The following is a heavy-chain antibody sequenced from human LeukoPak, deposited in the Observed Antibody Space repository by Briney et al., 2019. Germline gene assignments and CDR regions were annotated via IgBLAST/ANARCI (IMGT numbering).Heavy chain of an antibody. CDR2: IYHSGST. D-gene: IGHD3-3*01. V-gene: IGHV4-38-2*02. Sequence: SETLSLTCTVSGYSISSGYYWGWIRQPPGKGLEWIGSIYHSGSTYYNPSLKSRVTISVDTSKNQFSLKLSSVTAADTAVYYCARGKRTRITIFGVGNFDYWGQGTLVTVSS. J-gene: IGHJ4*02. CDR1: GYSISSGYY. CDR3: ARGKRTRITIFGVGNFDY.